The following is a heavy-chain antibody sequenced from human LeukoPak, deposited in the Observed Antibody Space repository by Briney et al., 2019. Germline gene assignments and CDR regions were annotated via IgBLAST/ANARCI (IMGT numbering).Heavy chain of an antibody. Sequence: GASVKVSCKASGYTFTSYYMHWVRQAPGQGLEWMGIINPSGGSTSYAQKFQGRVTMTRDTSFSTAYMELSRLSSDDTAVYYCASIGKQLNWFDPWGQGTLVTVSS. CDR1: GYTFTSYY. J-gene: IGHJ5*02. V-gene: IGHV1-46*01. D-gene: IGHD6-13*01. CDR2: INPSGGST. CDR3: ASIGKQLNWFDP.